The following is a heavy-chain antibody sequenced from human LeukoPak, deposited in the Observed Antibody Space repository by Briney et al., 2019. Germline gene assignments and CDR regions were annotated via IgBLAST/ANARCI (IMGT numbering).Heavy chain of an antibody. V-gene: IGHV3-21*01. J-gene: IGHJ4*02. Sequence: PGGSLRLSCAASGLTFSSYSMNWVRQAPGKGLEWVSSISSSSTYIYYADSLKGRFTISRDNAKNSLYLQMNSLRVEDTAVYYCASERIVGGTNFDYWGQGTLVTVSS. CDR1: GLTFSSYS. CDR2: ISSSSTYI. CDR3: ASERIVGGTNFDY. D-gene: IGHD1-26*01.